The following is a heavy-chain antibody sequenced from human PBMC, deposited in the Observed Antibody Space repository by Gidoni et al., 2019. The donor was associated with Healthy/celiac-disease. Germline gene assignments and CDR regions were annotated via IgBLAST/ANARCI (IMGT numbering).Heavy chain of an antibody. V-gene: IGHV2-26*01. D-gene: IGHD3-10*01. CDR1: GFSLSTARLG. CDR2: IFSNDEK. CDR3: ARFPITLVRGVIIVLDALDI. J-gene: IGHJ3*02. Sequence: QVTLKDSGPVLVKPTETPTLTCTVAGFSLSTARLGVSWIRQPPGKSLEWLAHIFSNDEKSYSTSLKSRLTISKDTSKSQVVLTMTNMDPVDTATYYCARFPITLVRGVIIVLDALDIWGQGTMVTVSS.